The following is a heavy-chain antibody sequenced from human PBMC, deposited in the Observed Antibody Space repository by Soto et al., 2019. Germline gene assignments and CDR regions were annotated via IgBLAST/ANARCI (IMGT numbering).Heavy chain of an antibody. Sequence: EVQLLESGGGLVRPGGSLRLSCAASGFTFSSYAMSWVRQAPGKGLEWVSTISGSGGSTYYADYVKGRFTISRDNSKNTLYLQMNSLRAEDTAVYYCAKAPSYSCSGDICYFDYWGQGTLVTVSS. J-gene: IGHJ4*02. CDR2: ISGSGGST. CDR1: GFTFSSYA. CDR3: AKAPSYSCSGDICYFDY. D-gene: IGHD2-15*01. V-gene: IGHV3-23*01.